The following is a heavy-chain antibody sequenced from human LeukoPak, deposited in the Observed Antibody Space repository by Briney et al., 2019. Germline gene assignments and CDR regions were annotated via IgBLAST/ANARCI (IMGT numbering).Heavy chain of an antibody. D-gene: IGHD5-12*01. CDR3: ARDHRYSGYDYGGYYFDY. CDR1: GGSISSYY. J-gene: IGHJ4*02. CDR2: IYYSGST. Sequence: PSETLSLTCTVSGGSISSYYWSWIRQPPGKGLERIGYIYYSGSTNYNPSLKSRVTISVDTSKNQFSLKLSSVTAADTAVYYCARDHRYSGYDYGGYYFDYWGQGTLVTVSS. V-gene: IGHV4-59*01.